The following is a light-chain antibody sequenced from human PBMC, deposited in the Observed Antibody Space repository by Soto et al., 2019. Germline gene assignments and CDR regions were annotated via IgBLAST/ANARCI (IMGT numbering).Light chain of an antibody. CDR3: SSYAGSSNV. J-gene: IGLJ1*01. CDR1: SSDVGGYNY. CDR2: EVN. V-gene: IGLV2-8*01. Sequence: QSGLTQPPSASGSPGQSVAISCTGTSSDVGGYNYVSWYQQHPGKAPKLMIYEVNKRPSGVPDHFSGSKSGNTASLTVSGLQAEDEHDYYCSSYAGSSNVFGTGTKVTVL.